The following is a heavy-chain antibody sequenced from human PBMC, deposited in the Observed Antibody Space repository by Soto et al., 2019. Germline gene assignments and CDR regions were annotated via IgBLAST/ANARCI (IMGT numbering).Heavy chain of an antibody. CDR1: GYTFTSYY. Sequence: ASVKVSCKASGYTFTSYYIHWVRQAPGQGLEWMGIINPSGGSTSYAQKFQGRVTMTRDTSTSTVYMELSSLRSEDTAVYYCARDRSSYGGNLGFDDWGQGTLVTVSS. V-gene: IGHV1-46*01. CDR3: ARDRSSYGGNLGFDD. CDR2: INPSGGST. J-gene: IGHJ4*02. D-gene: IGHD4-17*01.